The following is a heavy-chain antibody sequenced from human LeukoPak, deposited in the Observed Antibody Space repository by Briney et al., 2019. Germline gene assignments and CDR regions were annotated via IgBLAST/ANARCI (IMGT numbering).Heavy chain of an antibody. J-gene: IGHJ4*02. V-gene: IGHV3-21*04. CDR1: GFSVSSIY. D-gene: IGHD6-13*01. Sequence: GGSLRLSCATSGFSVSSIYLSWVRQAPGKGLEWVSSISSSSRHIYYADSMRGRLTISRDNAKNSLYLQMNSLSAEDAAVYYCAKSGSTSWYLDYWGQGTLVTVSS. CDR2: ISSSSRHI. CDR3: AKSGSTSWYLDY.